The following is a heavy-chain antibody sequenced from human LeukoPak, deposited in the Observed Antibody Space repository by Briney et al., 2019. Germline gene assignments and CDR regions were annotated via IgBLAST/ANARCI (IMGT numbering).Heavy chain of an antibody. CDR2: INHSGST. CDR1: GFTFSSYS. Sequence: GSLRLSCAASGFTFSSYSMNWVRQPPGKGLEWIGEINHSGSTNYNPSLKSRVTISVDTSKNQFSLKLSSVTAADAAVYYCARGGYGDYGNFDYWGQGTLVTVSS. CDR3: ARGGYGDYGNFDY. J-gene: IGHJ4*02. D-gene: IGHD4-17*01. V-gene: IGHV4-34*01.